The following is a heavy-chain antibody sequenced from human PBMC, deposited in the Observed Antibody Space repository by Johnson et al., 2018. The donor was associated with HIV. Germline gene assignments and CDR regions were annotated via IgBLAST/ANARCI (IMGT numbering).Heavy chain of an antibody. V-gene: IGHV3-11*04. CDR2: ITSGGST. CDR3: ARMRRLPDAFDI. J-gene: IGHJ3*02. CDR1: GFTFSDYY. Sequence: QVQLVESGGGLVKPGGSLRLSCAASGFTFSDYYMSWIRQAPGKGLEWVSYITSGGSTYYADPAKGRLTISRDNSKNTLYLQMNSLRAEDTAVYYCARMRRLPDAFDIWGQGTMVTVSS.